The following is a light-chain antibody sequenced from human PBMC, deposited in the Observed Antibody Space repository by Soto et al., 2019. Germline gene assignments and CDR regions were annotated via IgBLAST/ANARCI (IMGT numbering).Light chain of an antibody. CDR1: QSVSNNY. J-gene: IGKJ3*01. CDR3: QQYGSSPGLFT. V-gene: IGKV3-20*01. CDR2: GAS. Sequence: EIVLTQSPGSLSLSPGEIATLSCRASQSVSNNYLAWYQQNPGQAPRLLIYGASSSATGIPDRFSGSGSGTDFTLTISRLEPEDFAVYYCQQYGSSPGLFTFGPGTKVDIK.